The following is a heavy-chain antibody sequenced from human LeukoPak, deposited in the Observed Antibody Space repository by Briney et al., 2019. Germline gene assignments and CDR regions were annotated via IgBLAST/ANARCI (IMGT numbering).Heavy chain of an antibody. D-gene: IGHD1-7*01. V-gene: IGHV4-39*07. CDR1: GASLNNNDYY. CDR3: ARGRRQGQLLELYFDY. CDR2: IYYSGSV. Sequence: SETLSLTCPVSGASLNNNDYYWVRHRPPPGKGLEWMGSIYYSGSVYYNPSLKSRITISVDTSTFSLKVKSVTAADTAVYFCARGRRQGQLLELYFDYWGQGILVAVSS. J-gene: IGHJ4*02.